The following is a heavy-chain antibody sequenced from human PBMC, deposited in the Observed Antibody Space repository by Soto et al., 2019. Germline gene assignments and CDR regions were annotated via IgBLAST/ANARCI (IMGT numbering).Heavy chain of an antibody. Sequence: EVQLLASGGGLVQPGGSLRLSCAASGFTFSSYAMSWVRQAPGKGLEWVSAISGSGGSTYYADSVKGRFTISRDNSKNTLYLQMNSLRAEDTAVYYCAKGRGYCSSTSCLSANFDYWGQGTLVTVSS. CDR1: GFTFSSYA. V-gene: IGHV3-23*01. CDR3: AKGRGYCSSTSCLSANFDY. J-gene: IGHJ4*02. CDR2: ISGSGGST. D-gene: IGHD2-2*01.